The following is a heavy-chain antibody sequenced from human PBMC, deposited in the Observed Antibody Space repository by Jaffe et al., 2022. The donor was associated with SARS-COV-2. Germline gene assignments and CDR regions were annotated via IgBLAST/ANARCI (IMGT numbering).Heavy chain of an antibody. J-gene: IGHJ6*02. V-gene: IGHV4-39*01. CDR3: ARHGGGYSGYDSGYYYYGMDV. D-gene: IGHD5-12*01. Sequence: QLQLQESGPGLVKPSETLSLTCTVSGGSISSSSYYWGWIRQPPGKGLEWIGSIYYSGSTYYNPSLKSRVTISVDTSKNQFSLKLSSVTAADTAVYYCARHGGGYSGYDSGYYYYGMDVWGQGTTVTVSS. CDR2: IYYSGST. CDR1: GGSISSSSYY.